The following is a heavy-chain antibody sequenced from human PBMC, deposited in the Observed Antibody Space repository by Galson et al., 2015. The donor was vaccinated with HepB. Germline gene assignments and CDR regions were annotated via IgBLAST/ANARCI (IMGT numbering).Heavy chain of an antibody. CDR2: IYTSGST. Sequence: TLSLTCTVPGGSISSGSYYWSWIRQPAGKGLEWIGRIYTSGSTNYNPSLKSRVTISVDTSKNQFPLKLSSVTAADTAVYYCARGPDYGGTVGMGWYFDLWGRGTLVTVSS. J-gene: IGHJ2*01. CDR1: GGSISSGSYY. V-gene: IGHV4-61*02. D-gene: IGHD4-23*01. CDR3: ARGPDYGGTVGMGWYFDL.